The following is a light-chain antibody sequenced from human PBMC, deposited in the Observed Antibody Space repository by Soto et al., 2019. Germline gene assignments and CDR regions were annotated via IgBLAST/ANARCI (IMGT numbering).Light chain of an antibody. V-gene: IGKV1-5*01. CDR2: NAY. CDR3: QQYNSYSTWT. J-gene: IGKJ1*01. CDR1: QSINFY. Sequence: DIQMTQSPSTLSASVGDRVTITCRASQSINFYLAWYQQKTGKAPKVLIWNAYTLESGVPSRFSGSGSGTEFALTISSLQPDDVATYYCQQYNSYSTWTFGQGTKVEIK.